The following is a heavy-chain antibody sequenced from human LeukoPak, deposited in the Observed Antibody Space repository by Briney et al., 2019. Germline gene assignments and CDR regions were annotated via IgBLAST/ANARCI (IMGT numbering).Heavy chain of an antibody. CDR1: GYSFTSYW. J-gene: IGHJ4*02. V-gene: IGHV5-51*01. Sequence: GESLKISCKGSGYSFTSYWIGWARQMPGKGLEWMGIIYPGDSDTRYNPSFQDQVTISADKSITTAYLQWSSLKASDTAMYYCARLATPKSTQYFFESSGYHYPAPADYWGQGTLVTVSS. CDR2: IYPGDSDT. CDR3: ARLATPKSTQYFFESSGYHYPAPADY. D-gene: IGHD3-22*01.